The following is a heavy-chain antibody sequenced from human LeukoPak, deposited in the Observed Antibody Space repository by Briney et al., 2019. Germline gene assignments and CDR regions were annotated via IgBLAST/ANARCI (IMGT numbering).Heavy chain of an antibody. CDR1: GYTFTGYY. CDR3: ARGSRSHGVLDY. V-gene: IGHV1-2*06. J-gene: IGHJ4*02. CDR2: INPNSGGT. D-gene: IGHD1-1*01. Sequence: GASVKVSCKASGYTFTGYYMHWVRQAPGQGLEWMGRINPNSGGTSYAQKFQGRVTMTRDTSISTAYMELSRLRSDDTAVYYCARGSRSHGVLDYWGQGTLVTVSS.